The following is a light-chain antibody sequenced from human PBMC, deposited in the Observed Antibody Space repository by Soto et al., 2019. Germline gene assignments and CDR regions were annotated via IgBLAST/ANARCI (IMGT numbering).Light chain of an antibody. J-gene: IGLJ1*01. V-gene: IGLV2-14*01. CDR1: SSDVGAYKY. CDR3: ASYTSSSTHV. CDR2: DVS. Sequence: QSALTQPASVSGSPGQSITISCAGTSSDVGAYKYVSWYQQHPGNAPKLMIYDVSNRPSGVSNRFSGSKSGNTASLTISGLQAEDEADYYCASYTSSSTHVFGTGTKLTVL.